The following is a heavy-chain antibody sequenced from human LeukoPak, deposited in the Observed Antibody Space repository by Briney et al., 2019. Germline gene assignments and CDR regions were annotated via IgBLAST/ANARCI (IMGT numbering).Heavy chain of an antibody. CDR3: ARHRWYYYGSGSSFKYYYYMDV. CDR2: INHSGST. CDR1: GGSFSGYY. V-gene: IGHV4-34*01. D-gene: IGHD3-10*01. Sequence: PSETLSLTCAVYGGSFSGYYWSWIRQPPGKGLEWIGEINHSGSTNYNPSLKSRVTISVDTSKNQFSLKLSSVTAADTAVYYCARHRWYYYGSGSSFKYYYYMDVWGKGTTVTISS. J-gene: IGHJ6*03.